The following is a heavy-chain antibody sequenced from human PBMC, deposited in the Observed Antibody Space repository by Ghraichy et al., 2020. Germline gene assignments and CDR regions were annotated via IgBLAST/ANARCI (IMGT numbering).Heavy chain of an antibody. Sequence: SQTLSLTCTVSGGSISSGGYYWSWIRQHPGKGLEWIGYIYYSGSTYYNPSLKSRVTISVDTSKNQFSLKLSSVTAADTAVYYCARAPDYGDYVPLTWFDPWGQGTLVTVSS. CDR3: ARAPDYGDYVPLTWFDP. CDR2: IYYSGST. D-gene: IGHD4-17*01. CDR1: GGSISSGGYY. V-gene: IGHV4-31*03. J-gene: IGHJ5*02.